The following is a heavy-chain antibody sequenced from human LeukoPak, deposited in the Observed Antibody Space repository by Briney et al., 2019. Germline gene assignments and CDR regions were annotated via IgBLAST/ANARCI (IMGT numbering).Heavy chain of an antibody. CDR1: GGSISSYY. V-gene: IGHV4-59*01. D-gene: IGHD3-16*02. CDR2: IYYSGST. CDR3: ARVQSGPDYVWGSYRPWDAFDI. J-gene: IGHJ3*02. Sequence: SETLSLTCTVSGGSISSYYWSWIRQPPGKGLEWIGYIYYSGSTNYNPSLQSRVTISVDTSKNQFSLKLSSVTAADTAVFYCARVQSGPDYVWGSYRPWDAFDIWGQGTMVTVSS.